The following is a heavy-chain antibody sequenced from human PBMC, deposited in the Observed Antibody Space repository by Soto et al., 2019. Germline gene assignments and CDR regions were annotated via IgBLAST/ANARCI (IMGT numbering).Heavy chain of an antibody. CDR1: GFSLSTSGLR. CDR3: ARMGGYSSSWEAFDI. V-gene: IGHV2-70*04. D-gene: IGHD6-13*01. J-gene: IGHJ3*02. Sequence: SGPTLVNPTPPLTLTCTFSGFSLSTSGLRVSWIRQPPGKALEWLARIDWDDDKFYSTSLKTRLTISKDTSKNQVVLTMTNMDPVDTATYYCARMGGYSSSWEAFDIWGQGTMVTVSS. CDR2: IDWDDDK.